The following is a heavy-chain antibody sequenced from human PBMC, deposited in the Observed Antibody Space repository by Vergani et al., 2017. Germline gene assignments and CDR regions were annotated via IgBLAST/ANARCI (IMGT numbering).Heavy chain of an antibody. CDR3: ARLGGPMYYYMDV. V-gene: IGHV3-7*01. CDR2: IKQDGSEK. J-gene: IGHJ6*03. Sequence: VQLVESGGGVVQPGRSLRLSCAASGFRFSSYGMNWVRQAPGKGLEWVANIKQDGSEKYYVDSVKGRFTISRDNAKNSLYLQMNSLRAEDTAVYYCARLGGPMYYYMDVWGKGTTVTVSS. D-gene: IGHD3-16*01. CDR1: GFRFSSYG.